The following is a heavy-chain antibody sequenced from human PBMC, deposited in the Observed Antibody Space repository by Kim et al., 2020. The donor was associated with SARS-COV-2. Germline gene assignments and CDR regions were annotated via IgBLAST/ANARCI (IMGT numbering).Heavy chain of an antibody. CDR2: IETDGSST. J-gene: IGHJ4*02. D-gene: IGHD4-4*01. Sequence: GGSLRLSCAASGFTFSSYWMHWVRQAPGKGLVWVSRIETDGSSTTYADSVKGRFTISRDNAKNTLYLQMNSLRAADTAMYYGAGGNYSSFDYWGQGTLVT. V-gene: IGHV3-74*01. CDR1: GFTFSSYW. CDR3: AGGNYSSFDY.